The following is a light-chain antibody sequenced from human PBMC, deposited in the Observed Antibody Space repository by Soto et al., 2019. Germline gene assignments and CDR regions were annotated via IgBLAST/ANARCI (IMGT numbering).Light chain of an antibody. CDR2: GAS. CDR3: QQYGSSPT. V-gene: IGKV3-20*01. CDR1: QSVSSSY. J-gene: IGKJ1*01. Sequence: EIVLTQSPGTLSLSPGERATLSCGASQSVSSSYLAWYQQKPGQAPRLLIYGASYRAAGIPDRFSGSGSGTDFTLTISRLEPEDFAVYYCQQYGSSPTFGQGTKVDI.